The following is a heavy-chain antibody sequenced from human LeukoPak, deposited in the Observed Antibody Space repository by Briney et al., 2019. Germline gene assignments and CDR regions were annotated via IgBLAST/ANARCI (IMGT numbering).Heavy chain of an antibody. CDR1: GGSISSGFHY. Sequence: PSETLSLTCTVSGGSISSGFHYWAWIRQPPGKGLEWIGSIYYSGITYYNPSLKSRVTISVDKSKYQFSLKLSSVTAADTAVYYCARVCDSSGLEIDSWGQGILVTVSS. CDR2: IYYSGIT. CDR3: ARVCDSSGLEIDS. V-gene: IGHV4-39*07. J-gene: IGHJ4*02. D-gene: IGHD3-22*01.